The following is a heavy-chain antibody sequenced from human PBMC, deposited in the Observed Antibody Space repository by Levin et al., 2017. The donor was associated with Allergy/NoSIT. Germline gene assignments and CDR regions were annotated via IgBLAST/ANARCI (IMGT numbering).Heavy chain of an antibody. J-gene: IGHJ4*02. V-gene: IGHV3-30*04. CDR2: ISYDGSNK. D-gene: IGHD4-17*01. CDR3: ARQLDYGDYTGGYFDY. Sequence: GSLRLSCAASGFTFSSYAMHWVRQAPGKGLEWVAVISYDGSNKYYADSVKGRFTISRDNSKNTLYLQMNSLRAEDTAVYYCARQLDYGDYTGGYFDYWGQGTLVTVSS. CDR1: GFTFSSYA.